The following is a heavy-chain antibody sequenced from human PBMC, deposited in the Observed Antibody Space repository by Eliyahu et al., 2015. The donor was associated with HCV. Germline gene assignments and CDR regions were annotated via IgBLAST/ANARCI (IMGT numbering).Heavy chain of an antibody. CDR1: GFTFGDYS. V-gene: IGHV3-48*02. D-gene: IGHD2-15*01. J-gene: IGHJ4*02. Sequence: EVQLVESGGGLVQPGGSLRLSCAASGFTFGDYSINWVRLAPGMRLGWVSYISSSSGVTYYADSVKGRFTISRDNAKNSLYLQMNSLRDEDTAVYYCARGGGRGCSGGTCYTDYFDYWGPGTLVTVSS. CDR3: ARGGGRGCSGGTCYTDYFDY. CDR2: ISSSSGVT.